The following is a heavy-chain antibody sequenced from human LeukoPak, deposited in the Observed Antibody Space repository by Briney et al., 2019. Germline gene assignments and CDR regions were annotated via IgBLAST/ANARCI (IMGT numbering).Heavy chain of an antibody. J-gene: IGHJ4*02. V-gene: IGHV3-74*01. D-gene: IGHD3-22*01. Sequence: GGSLRLSCAVSGITLSDYWMHWVRQAPGKGLVWVSRINSDGSSTSYADSVKGRFTISRDNAKNTLYLQMNSLRAEDTAVYYCARAYYYDSSGPDYWGQGTLVTVSS. CDR2: INSDGSST. CDR3: ARAYYYDSSGPDY. CDR1: GITLSDYW.